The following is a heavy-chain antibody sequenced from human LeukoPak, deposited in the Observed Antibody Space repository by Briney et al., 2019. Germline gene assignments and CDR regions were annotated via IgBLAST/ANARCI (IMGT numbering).Heavy chain of an antibody. Sequence: ASVKVSCKVSGYTLTEFSMHWVRQAPGKGLEWMGGFDPEDGETIYAQKFQGRVTMTEDTSTDTAYMELSSLRSEDTAVYYCAKRGSGENYFDYWGQGTLVTVSS. CDR1: GYTLTEFS. V-gene: IGHV1-24*01. D-gene: IGHD3-10*01. J-gene: IGHJ4*02. CDR3: AKRGSGENYFDY. CDR2: FDPEDGET.